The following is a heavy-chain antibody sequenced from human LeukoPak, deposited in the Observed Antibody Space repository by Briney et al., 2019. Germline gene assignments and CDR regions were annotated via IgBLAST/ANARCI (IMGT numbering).Heavy chain of an antibody. J-gene: IGHJ4*02. CDR3: ARVYIRRPRPQPPWN. D-gene: IGHD2-2*01. V-gene: IGHV1-8*01. CDR2: MNPNSGNT. CDR1: GYTFTSYD. Sequence: ASVKVSCKASGYTFTSYDINWVRQATGQGLEWMGWMNPNSGNTGYAQKFQGRVTMTRNTSISTAYMELSSLRSEDTAVYYCARVYIRRPRPQPPWNWGQGTLVTVSS.